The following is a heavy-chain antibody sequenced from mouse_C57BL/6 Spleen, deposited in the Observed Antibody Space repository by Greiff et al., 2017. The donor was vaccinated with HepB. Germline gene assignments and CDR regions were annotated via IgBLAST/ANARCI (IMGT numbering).Heavy chain of an antibody. Sequence: QVQLQQPGTELVKPGASVKLSCKASGYTFTSYWMHWVKQRPGQGLEWIGNINPSNGGTNYNEKFKSKATLTVDKSASTAYMQLSSLTSEDSAVYYCARCDYSNYAWFAYWGQGTLVTVSA. CDR1: GYTFTSYW. J-gene: IGHJ3*01. V-gene: IGHV1-53*01. D-gene: IGHD2-5*01. CDR2: INPSNGGT. CDR3: ARCDYSNYAWFAY.